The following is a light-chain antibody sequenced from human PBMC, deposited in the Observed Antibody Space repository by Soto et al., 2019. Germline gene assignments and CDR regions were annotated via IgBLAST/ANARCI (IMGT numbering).Light chain of an antibody. V-gene: IGKV1D-13*01. CDR2: DAS. J-gene: IGKJ5*01. CDR3: QQFNNYLIT. CDR1: QGISSA. Sequence: AIQLTQSPSSLSASVGDIVTITCRASQGISSALAWYQQKPGKAPKLLIYDASSLESGVPSRFSGSGSGTDFTLTISSLQPEDFATYYCQQFNNYLITFGQGTRLEIK.